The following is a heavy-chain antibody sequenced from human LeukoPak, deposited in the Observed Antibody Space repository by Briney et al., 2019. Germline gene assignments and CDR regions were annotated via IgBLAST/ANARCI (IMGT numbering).Heavy chain of an antibody. J-gene: IGHJ4*02. Sequence: GASVKVSCKASGGTFSSYAISWVRQAPGQGLEWMGRIIPILGIANYAQKFQGRVTITADKSTSTAYMELSSLRSEDTAVYYCAREGGSYYERYFDYWGQGTLVTVSS. CDR2: IIPILGIA. CDR3: AREGGSYYERYFDY. D-gene: IGHD1-26*01. V-gene: IGHV1-69*04. CDR1: GGTFSSYA.